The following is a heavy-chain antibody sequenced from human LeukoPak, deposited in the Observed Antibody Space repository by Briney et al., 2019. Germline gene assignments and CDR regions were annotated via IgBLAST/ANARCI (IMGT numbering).Heavy chain of an antibody. D-gene: IGHD2-15*01. J-gene: IGHJ5*02. CDR1: GFTFSSYW. V-gene: IGHV3-23*01. CDR3: ANGGSYCSGGSCYPFPDWFDP. CDR2: ISGSGGST. Sequence: RPGGSLRLSCAASGFTFSSYWMSWVRQAPGKGLEWVSAISGSGGSTYYADSVKGRFTISRDNSKNTLYLQMNSLRAEDTAVYYCANGGSYCSGGSCYPFPDWFDPWGQGTLVTVSS.